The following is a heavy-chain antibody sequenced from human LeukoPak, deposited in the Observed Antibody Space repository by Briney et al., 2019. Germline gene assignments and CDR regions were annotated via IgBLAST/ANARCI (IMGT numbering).Heavy chain of an antibody. D-gene: IGHD1-26*01. CDR2: IQYDGSKE. V-gene: IGHV3-30*02. CDR1: GFMFSSYG. CDR3: AKNDGNYCDP. J-gene: IGHJ5*02. Sequence: GGSLRLSCAASGFMFSSYGMHWVRQAPGKGLEWVAFIQYDGSKEYYADSVKGRFTISRDNSKNTLILQMNSLRPEDTAIYYCAKNDGNYCDPWGQGTLVTVSS.